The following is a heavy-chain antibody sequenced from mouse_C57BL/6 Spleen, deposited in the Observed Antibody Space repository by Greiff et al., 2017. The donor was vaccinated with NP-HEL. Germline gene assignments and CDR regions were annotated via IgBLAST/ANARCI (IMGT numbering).Heavy chain of an antibody. CDR3: ARGGYYDYDYFEY. CDR1: GYAFSSYW. D-gene: IGHD2-4*01. CDR2: IYPGDGDT. J-gene: IGHJ2*03. Sequence: QVQLQQSGAELVKPGASVKISCKASGYAFSSYWMNWVKQRPGQGLEWIGQIYPGDGDTNYNGKCKGKATLTADKSSSTAYMQLRSLTSEDSAVYFCARGGYYDYDYFEYWGQGTRRTVS. V-gene: IGHV1-80*01.